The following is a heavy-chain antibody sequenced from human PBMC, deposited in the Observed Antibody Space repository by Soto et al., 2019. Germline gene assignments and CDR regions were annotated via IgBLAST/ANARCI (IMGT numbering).Heavy chain of an antibody. J-gene: IGHJ4*02. V-gene: IGHV5-10-1*01. Sequence: GESLRISCHGSGYRFAGYWISWMRQQPGKGLEWMGRIDPSDSQTYYSPSFRGHVTISVTKSITTVFLQWSSLRASDTAMYYCARQIYDSDTGPNFQYYFDSWGQGTPVTVSS. D-gene: IGHD3-22*01. CDR2: IDPSDSQT. CDR1: GYRFAGYW. CDR3: ARQIYDSDTGPNFQYYFDS.